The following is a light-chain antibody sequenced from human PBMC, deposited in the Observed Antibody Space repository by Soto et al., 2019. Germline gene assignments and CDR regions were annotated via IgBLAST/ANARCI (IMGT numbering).Light chain of an antibody. CDR1: SSDIGSNT. CDR3: ATWDTSLNGV. J-gene: IGLJ3*02. V-gene: IGLV1-44*01. Sequence: QSVLTQPPSASGTPGQTVTISCSGGSSDIGSNTVNWYQQFPGMAPKLLIYSNDQRPSGVPGRFSGSKSGTSASLAISGLQSEDGADYYCATWDTSLNGVFGGGTKLTVL. CDR2: SND.